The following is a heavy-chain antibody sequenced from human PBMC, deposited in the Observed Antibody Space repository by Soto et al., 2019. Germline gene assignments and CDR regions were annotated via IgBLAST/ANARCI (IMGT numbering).Heavy chain of an antibody. D-gene: IGHD3-10*01. V-gene: IGHV1-69*13. J-gene: IGHJ6*02. CDR1: GGTFSNYA. Sequence: SVKVSCKASGGTFSNYAISWVRQALGPGLEWMGGIIPVSATSNYAQKFQDRVTITADDSTSTAYMELSSLRSEDTAVYYCATDRNPGWSGDMGVWGQGTTVTVSS. CDR2: IIPVSATS. CDR3: ATDRNPGWSGDMGV.